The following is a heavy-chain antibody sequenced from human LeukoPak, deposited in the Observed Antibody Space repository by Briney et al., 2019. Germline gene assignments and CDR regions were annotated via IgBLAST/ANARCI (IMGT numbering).Heavy chain of an antibody. D-gene: IGHD2-15*01. CDR3: ARAIGVVNVYFDY. CDR1: GLTFSSYA. J-gene: IGHJ4*02. CDR2: ISYDGSNK. V-gene: IGHV3-30-3*01. Sequence: PGGSLRLSCAASGLTFSSYAMHWVRQAPGKGLEWVAVISYDGSNKYYADSVKGRFTISRDNSKNTLYLQMNSLRAEDTAVYYCARAIGVVNVYFDYWGQGTLVTVSS.